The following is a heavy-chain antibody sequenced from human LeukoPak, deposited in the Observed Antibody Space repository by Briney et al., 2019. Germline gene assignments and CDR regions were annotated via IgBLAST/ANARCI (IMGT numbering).Heavy chain of an antibody. CDR3: ARDLEADYYDSSGYRDI. CDR2: IYHSGST. Sequence: PSGTLSLTCAVSGGSISSSNWWSWVRQPPGKGLEWIGEIYHSGSTNYNPSLKSRVTISVDKSKNQFSLKLSSVTAADTAVYYCARDLEADYYDSSGYRDIWGQGTMVTVSS. CDR1: GGSISSSNW. V-gene: IGHV4-4*02. D-gene: IGHD3-22*01. J-gene: IGHJ3*02.